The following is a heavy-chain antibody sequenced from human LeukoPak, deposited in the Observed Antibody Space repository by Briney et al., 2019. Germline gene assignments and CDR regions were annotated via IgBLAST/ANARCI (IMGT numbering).Heavy chain of an antibody. CDR1: GGSISSSSYY. J-gene: IGHJ4*02. V-gene: IGHV4-39*01. D-gene: IGHD3-9*01. CDR2: IYYSGST. Sequence: SETLSLTCTVSGGSISSSSYYWGWIRQPPGKGLEWIGSIYYSGSTYYNPSLKSRVTISVDTSKNQFSLKLSSVTAADTAVYYCARNYDILTGYYTLGYWGQGTLSPSPQ. CDR3: ARNYDILTGYYTLGY.